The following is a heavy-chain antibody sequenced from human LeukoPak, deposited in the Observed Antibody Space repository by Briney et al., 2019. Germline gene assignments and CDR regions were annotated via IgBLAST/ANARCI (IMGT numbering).Heavy chain of an antibody. Sequence: GGSLRLSCAASGFTFSSYAMSWVRQAPGKGLEWVSAISGSGGSTYYADSVKGRFTISRDNSKNTLYLQMNSLIAEDTAVYYCAKFYAVLRAYNWFDPWGQGTLVTVSS. V-gene: IGHV3-23*01. CDR2: ISGSGGST. CDR3: AKFYAVLRAYNWFDP. D-gene: IGHD4/OR15-4a*01. J-gene: IGHJ5*02. CDR1: GFTFSSYA.